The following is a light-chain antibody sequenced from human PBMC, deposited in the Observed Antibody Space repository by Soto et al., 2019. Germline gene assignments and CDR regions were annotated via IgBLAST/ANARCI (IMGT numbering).Light chain of an antibody. CDR3: QQYNNWWT. Sequence: EIVMTQSPATLSVSPGERATLSCRASQSVRSNLAWYQQKPGQAPRLLIYGASTRATGIPARFSGSGSGTEFTLTRSSLQSEDFAVYYCQQYNNWWTFGQGTKVEIK. CDR2: GAS. CDR1: QSVRSN. J-gene: IGKJ1*01. V-gene: IGKV3-15*01.